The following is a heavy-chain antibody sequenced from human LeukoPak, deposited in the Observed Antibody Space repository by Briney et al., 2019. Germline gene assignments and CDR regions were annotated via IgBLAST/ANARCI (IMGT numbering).Heavy chain of an antibody. Sequence: SVTVSCTASGGTFSSYAISWVRQAPGQGLEWMGGVIPIFGTANYAQKFQGRVTITADESTSTAYMELSSLRSEDTAVYYCARDSQGVAAAGPYYYYGMDVWGQGTTVTVSS. J-gene: IGHJ6*02. CDR1: GGTFSSYA. CDR2: VIPIFGTA. CDR3: ARDSQGVAAAGPYYYYGMDV. D-gene: IGHD6-13*01. V-gene: IGHV1-69*13.